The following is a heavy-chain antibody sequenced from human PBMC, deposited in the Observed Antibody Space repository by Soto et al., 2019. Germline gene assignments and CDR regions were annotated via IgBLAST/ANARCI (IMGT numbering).Heavy chain of an antibody. D-gene: IGHD2-15*01. CDR2: FDPEDGKT. Sequence: ASVKVSCKASGYTFTSYAMHWVRQAPGKGLEWMGGFDPEDGKTIFAQKFQGRVTMTRDTSTSTVYMELSSLRSEDTAVYYCARQYCSGGSCYTLDYWGQGTLVTVSS. CDR3: ARQYCSGGSCYTLDY. CDR1: GYTFTSYA. V-gene: IGHV1-24*01. J-gene: IGHJ4*02.